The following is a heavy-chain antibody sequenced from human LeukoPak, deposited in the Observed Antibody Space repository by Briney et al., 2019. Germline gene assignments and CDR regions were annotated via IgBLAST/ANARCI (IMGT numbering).Heavy chain of an antibody. CDR2: ISYDGSNK. J-gene: IGHJ3*02. D-gene: IGHD4-23*01. CDR3: VTTVVARDAFDI. Sequence: PGGSLRLSCAASGFTFSSYAMHWVRQAPGKGLEWVAVISYDGSNKYYADSVKGRFTISRDNSKNTLYLQMNSLRAEDTAVYYCVTTVVARDAFDIWGQGTMVTVSS. CDR1: GFTFSSYA. V-gene: IGHV3-30*01.